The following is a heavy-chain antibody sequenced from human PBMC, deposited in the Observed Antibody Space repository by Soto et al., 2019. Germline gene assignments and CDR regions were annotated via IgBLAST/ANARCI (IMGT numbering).Heavy chain of an antibody. D-gene: IGHD3-16*02. CDR1: GGSFSGYY. Sequence: PSETLSPTCAVYGGSFSGYYWSWIRQPPGKGLEWIGEINHSGSTNYNPSLKSRVTISVDTSKNQFSLKLSSVTAADTAVYYCARGPMITFGGVIVRIYDYWGQGTLVTVSS. CDR2: INHSGST. CDR3: ARGPMITFGGVIVRIYDY. J-gene: IGHJ4*02. V-gene: IGHV4-34*01.